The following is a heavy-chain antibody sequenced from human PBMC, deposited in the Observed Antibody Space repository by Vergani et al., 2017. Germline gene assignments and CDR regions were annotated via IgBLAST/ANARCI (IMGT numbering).Heavy chain of an antibody. CDR3: ARGGGEGGWELLAYYYYYMDV. J-gene: IGHJ6*03. V-gene: IGHV3-21*01. CDR2: ISSSSSYI. D-gene: IGHD1-26*01. Sequence: EVQLVESGGGLVKPGGSLRLSCAASGFTFSSYSMNWVRQAPGKGLEWVSSISSSSSYIYYADSVKGRFTISRDNAKNSLYLQMNGLRAEDTAVYYCARGGGEGGWELLAYYYYYMDVWGKGTTVTVSS. CDR1: GFTFSSYS.